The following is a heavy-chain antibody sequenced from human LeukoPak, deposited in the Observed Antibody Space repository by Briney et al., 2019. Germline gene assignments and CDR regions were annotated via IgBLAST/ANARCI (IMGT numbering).Heavy chain of an antibody. Sequence: GRSLRLSCAASGFTFSSYAMHWVRQAPGKGLEWVAVISYDGSNKYYADSVKGRFTISRDNSKNTLYLRMNSLRAEDTAVYYCARDFISVSVVPAAELGYWGQGTLVTVSS. CDR2: ISYDGSNK. CDR1: GFTFSSYA. V-gene: IGHV3-30*01. CDR3: ARDFISVSVVPAAELGY. D-gene: IGHD2-2*01. J-gene: IGHJ4*02.